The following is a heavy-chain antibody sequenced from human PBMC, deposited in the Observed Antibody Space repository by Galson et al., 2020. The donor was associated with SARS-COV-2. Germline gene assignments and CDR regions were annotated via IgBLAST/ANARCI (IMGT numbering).Heavy chain of an antibody. CDR3: AKELEGYDFWRNYYGDYFDY. J-gene: IGHJ4*02. CDR2: ISYDGSNK. Sequence: GESLKISCAASGFTFSSYGVHWVRQAPGKGLEWVAVISYDGSNKDYADSVKGRFTISRDNSKNTLYLQMNSLRAEDTAVYYCAKELEGYDFWRNYYGDYFDYWGQGTLVTVSS. D-gene: IGHD3-3*01. V-gene: IGHV3-30*18. CDR1: GFTFSSYG.